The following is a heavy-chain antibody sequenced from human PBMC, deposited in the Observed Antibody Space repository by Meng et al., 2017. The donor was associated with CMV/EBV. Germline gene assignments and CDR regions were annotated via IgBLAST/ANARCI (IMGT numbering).Heavy chain of an antibody. CDR1: GFTFSSYS. CDR3: ARDRVATTSYYYYGMDV. J-gene: IGHJ6*02. D-gene: IGHD5-24*01. Sequence: GESLKISCAASGFTFSSYSMNWVRQAPGKGLEWVSRINSDGSSTSYADSVKGRFTISRDNAKNTLYLQMNSLRAEDTAVYYCARDRVATTSYYYYGMDVWGQGTTVTVSS. CDR2: INSDGSST. V-gene: IGHV3-74*01.